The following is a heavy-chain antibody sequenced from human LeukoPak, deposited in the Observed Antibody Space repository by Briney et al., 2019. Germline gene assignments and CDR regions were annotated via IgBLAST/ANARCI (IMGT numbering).Heavy chain of an antibody. CDR3: ARGSYSDAFDI. J-gene: IGHJ3*02. Sequence: SETLSLTCSVSGASISSSAYYWAWIRQPPGKGLEWVGSIYFSGSTYYNPSLKSRVTISVDTSKNQFSLKLSPVTAADTAVYYCARGSYSDAFDIWGQGTMVTVSS. CDR2: IYFSGST. V-gene: IGHV4-39*07. CDR1: GASISSSAYY. D-gene: IGHD1-26*01.